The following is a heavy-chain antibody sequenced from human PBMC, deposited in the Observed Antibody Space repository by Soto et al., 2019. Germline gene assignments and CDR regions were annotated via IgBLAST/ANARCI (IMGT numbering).Heavy chain of an antibody. V-gene: IGHV3-23*01. Sequence: VGSLRLSCAASGFTFSSYAMSWVRQAPGKGLEWVSAISGSGGSTYYADSVKGRFTISRDNSKNTLYLQMNSLRAEDTAVYYCAKKTWIQLWLPLDYWGQGTLVTVSS. D-gene: IGHD5-18*01. CDR2: ISGSGGST. CDR3: AKKTWIQLWLPLDY. CDR1: GFTFSSYA. J-gene: IGHJ4*02.